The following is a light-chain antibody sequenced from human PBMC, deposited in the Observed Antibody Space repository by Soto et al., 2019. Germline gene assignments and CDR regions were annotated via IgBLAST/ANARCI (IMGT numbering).Light chain of an antibody. CDR2: DAS. V-gene: IGKV1-33*01. Sequence: IQLTQSPSSLSASVGDRVTITCQASQDINNNLNWFQQKPGEAPKLLIFDASILETGVPSRFSGSGSGTAFTFTISGLQPEDFATYYCQQFDPLPLLSFGGGNKVDIK. CDR3: QQFDPLPLLS. CDR1: QDINNN. J-gene: IGKJ4*01.